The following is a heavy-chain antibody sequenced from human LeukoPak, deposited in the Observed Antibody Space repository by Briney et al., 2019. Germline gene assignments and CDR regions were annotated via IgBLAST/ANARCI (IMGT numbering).Heavy chain of an antibody. D-gene: IGHD3-22*01. J-gene: IGHJ4*02. CDR1: GGSISSSRYY. CDR2: IYYSGST. CDR3: ARRGYYGSRGYFDY. Sequence: SETLSLTCTVSGGSISSSRYYWGWIRQSPGKGLEWIGSIYYSGSTYYNPSLKSRVTISVDTSKNQFSLKLSSVTAADTAVYYCARRGYYGSRGYFDYWGQGTLVTVSS. V-gene: IGHV4-39*01.